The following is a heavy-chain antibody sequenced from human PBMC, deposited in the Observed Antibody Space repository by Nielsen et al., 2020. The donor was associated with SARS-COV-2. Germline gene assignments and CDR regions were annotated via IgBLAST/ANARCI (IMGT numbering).Heavy chain of an antibody. CDR3: AGFRARAFEI. Sequence: GESLKISCAASGFIFSNYAMSWVRQAPGKGLEWVSATSSGGGSTYYADSVKARFTISRDNSKNTLFLLMNSLRAADTALYYCAGFRARAFEIWGQGTLVTVSS. V-gene: IGHV3-23*01. CDR1: GFIFSNYA. J-gene: IGHJ3*02. CDR2: TSSGGGST.